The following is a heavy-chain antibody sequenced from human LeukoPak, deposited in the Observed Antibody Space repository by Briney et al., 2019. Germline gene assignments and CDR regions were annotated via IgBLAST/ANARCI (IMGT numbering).Heavy chain of an antibody. V-gene: IGHV1-46*01. CDR3: ARGAETAGNDY. CDR2: INPGGGSI. J-gene: IGHJ4*02. CDR1: GYTFTNYY. Sequence: ASVKVSCKASGYTFTNYYMHWVRQVPGQGLEWMGIINPGGGSITYAQKFQGRVIMARDMSTSTVYMDLSSLVSEDTAVYYCARGAETAGNDYWGQGTLVTVSS. D-gene: IGHD6-13*01.